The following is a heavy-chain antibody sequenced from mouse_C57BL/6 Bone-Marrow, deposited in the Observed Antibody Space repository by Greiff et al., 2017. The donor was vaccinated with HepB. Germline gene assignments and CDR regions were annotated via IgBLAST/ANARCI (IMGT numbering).Heavy chain of an antibody. CDR2: INPNYGTT. Sequence: VQLQQSGPELVKPGASVKISCKASGYSFTDYNMNWVKQSNGKSLEWIGVINPNYGTTSYNQKFKGKATLTVDQSASTAYMQLNNLTSEDSAVYYCAKTTVVARRYFDVWGTGTTVTVSS. V-gene: IGHV1-39*01. CDR1: GYSFTDYN. J-gene: IGHJ1*03. CDR3: AKTTVVARRYFDV. D-gene: IGHD1-1*01.